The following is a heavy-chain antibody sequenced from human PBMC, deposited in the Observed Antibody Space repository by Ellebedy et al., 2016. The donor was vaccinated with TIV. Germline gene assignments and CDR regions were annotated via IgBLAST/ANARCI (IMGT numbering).Heavy chain of an antibody. V-gene: IGHV3-7*01. Sequence: GESLKISXVASGFTFSNYWMHWVRQAPGKGLDWVANIKEDGSEKYYVDSVKGRFTISRDNAKNSLFLQMNSLRADDTAVYFCARDKGAMSTTLGSRFDYWGQGNLVSVSS. CDR3: ARDKGAMSTTLGSRFDY. J-gene: IGHJ4*02. D-gene: IGHD3-10*01. CDR2: IKEDGSEK. CDR1: GFTFSNYW.